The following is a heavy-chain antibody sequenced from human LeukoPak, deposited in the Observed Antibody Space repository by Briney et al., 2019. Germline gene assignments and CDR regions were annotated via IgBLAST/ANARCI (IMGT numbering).Heavy chain of an antibody. V-gene: IGHV3-74*01. D-gene: IGHD2-2*01. CDR3: ARGVVVVVPAATYFDY. CDR2: IQSDGSTT. CDR1: GFTLGNYW. Sequence: GGSLRLSCAASGFTLGNYWMHWVRHAPGKGLVGVSRIQSDGSTTTYADSVKGRFTISRDNAKNTLYLQMNSLRAEDTAVYYCARGVVVVVPAATYFDYWGQGTLVTVSS. J-gene: IGHJ4*02.